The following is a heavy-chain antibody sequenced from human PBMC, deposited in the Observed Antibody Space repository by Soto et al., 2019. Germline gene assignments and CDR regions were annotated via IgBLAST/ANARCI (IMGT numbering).Heavy chain of an antibody. CDR3: ARDGTGAAALDN. V-gene: IGHV3-74*03. CDR2: IYYDGSST. Sequence: GGSLRLSCAASGFTFSNYWMYWVRQAPGKGLVWVSRIYYDGSSTTYADSVKGRFTISRDNAKNTLYLQMNSLKADDTAVYYCARDGTGAAALDNWGQGTMVTVSS. J-gene: IGHJ3*01. CDR1: GFTFSNYW. D-gene: IGHD6-25*01.